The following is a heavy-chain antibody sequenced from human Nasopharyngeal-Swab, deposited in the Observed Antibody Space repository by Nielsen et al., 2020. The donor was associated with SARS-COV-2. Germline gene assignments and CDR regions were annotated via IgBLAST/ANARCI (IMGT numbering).Heavy chain of an antibody. CDR2: ISSSSSYI. CDR3: ARDPAITGTTFDP. J-gene: IGHJ5*02. CDR1: GFTFSSYS. V-gene: IGHV3-21*01. Sequence: GESLKISCAASGFTFSSYSMNWVRQAPGKGLEWVSSISSSSSYIYYADSVKGRFTIPRDNAKNTLYLQMNSLRAEDTAVYYCARDPAITGTTFDPWGQGTLVTVSS. D-gene: IGHD1-7*01.